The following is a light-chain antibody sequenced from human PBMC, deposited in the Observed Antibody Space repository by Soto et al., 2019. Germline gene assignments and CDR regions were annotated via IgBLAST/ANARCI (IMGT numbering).Light chain of an antibody. CDR2: DVS. CDR1: SSDVGGYNS. J-gene: IGLJ2*01. V-gene: IGLV2-11*01. CDR3: CSYAGSYTFVV. Sequence: QSALTQPRSVSGSPGQSVTISCTGNSSDVGGYNSVSWYQQHPGKAPKLIIYDVSKRPSGVPDRFSGSKSGNTASLTISGLQAEDEADYYCCSYAGSYTFVVFGGGTKLTVL.